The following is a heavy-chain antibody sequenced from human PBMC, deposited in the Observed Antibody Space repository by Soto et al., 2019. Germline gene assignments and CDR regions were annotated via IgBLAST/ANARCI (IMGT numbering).Heavy chain of an antibody. Sequence: SVKVSCKASGGTFSSYAISWVRQAPGQGLEWMGGVIPIFGTANYAQKFQGRVTITADKSTSTAYMELSSLRSEDTAEYYSAITAYSSGWYDDYWGQGTLVTVSS. CDR3: AITAYSSGWYDDY. CDR2: VIPIFGTA. J-gene: IGHJ4*02. V-gene: IGHV1-69*06. CDR1: GGTFSSYA. D-gene: IGHD6-19*01.